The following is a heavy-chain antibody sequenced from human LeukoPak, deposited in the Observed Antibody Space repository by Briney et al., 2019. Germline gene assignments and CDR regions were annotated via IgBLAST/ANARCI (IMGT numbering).Heavy chain of an antibody. V-gene: IGHV3-30*18. CDR1: GFTFSSYG. CDR3: AKRVGAGAFDI. Sequence: GGSLRLSCAASGFTFSSYGMHWVRQAPGKGLEWVAVISYDGSNKYYADSVKGRFTISRDNSKNTLYLQMNSLRAEDTAVYYCAKRVGAGAFDIWGQGTMVTVPS. CDR2: ISYDGSNK. D-gene: IGHD1-26*01. J-gene: IGHJ3*02.